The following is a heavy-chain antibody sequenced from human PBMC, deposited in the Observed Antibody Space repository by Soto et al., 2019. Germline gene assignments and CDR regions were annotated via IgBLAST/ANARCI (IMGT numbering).Heavy chain of an antibody. V-gene: IGHV1-69*08. D-gene: IGHD2-2*01. CDR3: ARDYCSSTSCSEY. CDR2: IIPILGIA. CDR1: GGTFSSYT. Sequence: QVQLVQSGAEVKKPGSSVKVSCKASGGTFSSYTISWVRQAPGQGLEWMGRIIPILGIANYAQKFQGRVTITADKSTSTAYMEVSSLRSEDTAVYYCARDYCSSTSCSEYWGQGTLVTVSS. J-gene: IGHJ4*02.